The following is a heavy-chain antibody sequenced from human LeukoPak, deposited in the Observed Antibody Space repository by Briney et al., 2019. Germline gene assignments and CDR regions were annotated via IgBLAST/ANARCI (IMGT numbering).Heavy chain of an antibody. J-gene: IGHJ4*02. V-gene: IGHV1-2*02. CDR1: GYTFTGYY. CDR3: VIWFGELLSGDY. Sequence: GASVRVSCKASGYTFTGYYMHWVRQAPGQGLEWMGWINPNSGGTNYAQKFQGRVTMTRDTSISTAYMELSRLRSDDTAVYYCVIWFGELLSGDYWGQGTLVTVSS. D-gene: IGHD3-10*01. CDR2: INPNSGGT.